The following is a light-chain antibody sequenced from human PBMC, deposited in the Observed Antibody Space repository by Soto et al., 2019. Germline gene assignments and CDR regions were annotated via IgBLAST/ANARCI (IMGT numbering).Light chain of an antibody. CDR3: SSYTSYTTLWV. V-gene: IGLV2-14*01. CDR1: GSDIGNYNY. Sequence: QSVLTQPASVSGSPGQSITISCTGTGSDIGNYNYVSWYQQHPGKAPKLMIYGFSNRPSGVSNRFSGSKSGNAASLTISGLQAEDEADYYCSSYTSYTTLWVFGGGTKVTVL. J-gene: IGLJ3*02. CDR2: GFS.